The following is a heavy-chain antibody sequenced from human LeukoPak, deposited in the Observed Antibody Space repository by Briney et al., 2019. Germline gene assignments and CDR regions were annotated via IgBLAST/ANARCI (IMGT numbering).Heavy chain of an antibody. CDR3: ARMPASWMTTDYMDV. CDR2: ISWNSGNI. CDR1: GFTFDDYA. D-gene: IGHD4-11*01. Sequence: PGRSLRLSCAASGFTFDDYAMHWVRQAPGKGLEWVSGISWNSGNIGYADSVKGRFTISRDNAKNSLYLQMNSLRAEDTAVYYCARMPASWMTTDYMDVWGKGTTVTVSS. J-gene: IGHJ6*03. V-gene: IGHV3-9*01.